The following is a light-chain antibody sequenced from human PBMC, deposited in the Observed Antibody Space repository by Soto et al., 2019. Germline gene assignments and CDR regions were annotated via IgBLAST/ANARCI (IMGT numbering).Light chain of an antibody. CDR3: LQNNRYPWT. CDR2: AAS. Sequence: DIQMTQSPSAMSASVGDRVTITCRASQDISDFLAWFQQKPGEVPKRLIYAASSLESGVPSRFSGSGSGTEFTLTISSLQPEDFATYYCLQNNRYPWTFGQGTKLEIK. J-gene: IGKJ1*01. CDR1: QDISDF. V-gene: IGKV1-17*03.